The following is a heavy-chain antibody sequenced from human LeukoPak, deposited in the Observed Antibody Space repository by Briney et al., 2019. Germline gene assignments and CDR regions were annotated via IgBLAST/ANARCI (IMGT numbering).Heavy chain of an antibody. V-gene: IGHV3-48*04. CDR2: ISSSGSTI. CDR3: AELGITMIGGV. Sequence: GGSPRLSCAASGFTFSSYGMSWVRQAPGKGLEWVSYISSSGSTIYYADSVKGRFTISRDNAKNSLYLQMNSLRAEDTAVYYCAELGITMIGGVWGKGTTVTISS. D-gene: IGHD3-10*02. J-gene: IGHJ6*04. CDR1: GFTFSSYG.